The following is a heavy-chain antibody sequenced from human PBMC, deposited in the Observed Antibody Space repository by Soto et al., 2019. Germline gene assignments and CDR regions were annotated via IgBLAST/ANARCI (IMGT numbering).Heavy chain of an antibody. V-gene: IGHV2-5*02. Sequence: QITLKESGPTLVNPTQTLTLTCTFSGFSLTTLGVGVAWIRQPPGKALEWLALIYWDDDRRYIPSLKNRLTIAKDTSKNQGVLTMTDMDPMDTGTYYCAHRDPWLGPHFDYWGQGTLVTVSS. CDR3: AHRDPWLGPHFDY. D-gene: IGHD6-19*01. CDR1: GFSLTTLGVG. CDR2: IYWDDDR. J-gene: IGHJ4*02.